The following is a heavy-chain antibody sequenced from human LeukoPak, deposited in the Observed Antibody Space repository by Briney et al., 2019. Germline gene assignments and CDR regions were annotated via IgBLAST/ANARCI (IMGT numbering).Heavy chain of an antibody. D-gene: IGHD1-1*01. CDR3: ARIWSARDWFDP. V-gene: IGHV3-11*01. Sequence: PGGSLRLSCAASGFTFRDYHMTWIRQAPGKGLEWISYIKKGSAATYYADSVTGRFVISRDDARNSLYLHLTNLRAEDTATYFCARIWSARDWFDPWGQGTQVVVSS. J-gene: IGHJ5*02. CDR2: IKKGSAAT. CDR1: GFTFRDYH.